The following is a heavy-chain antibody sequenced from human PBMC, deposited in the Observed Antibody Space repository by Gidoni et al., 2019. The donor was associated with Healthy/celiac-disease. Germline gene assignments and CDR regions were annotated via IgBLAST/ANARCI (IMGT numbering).Heavy chain of an antibody. J-gene: IGHJ6*02. CDR2: IYYSGST. D-gene: IGHD2-2*01. CDR1: GGSVSSGSYY. CDR3: ARAPGVPAAMDFYYYYGMDV. V-gene: IGHV4-61*01. Sequence: QVQLQESGPGLVKPSETMSLTCTVSGGSVSSGSYYWSWIRQPPGKGLEWIGYIYYSGSTNYNPSLKSRVTISVDTSKNQFSLKLSSVTAADTAVYYCARAPGVPAAMDFYYYYGMDVWGQGTTVTVSS.